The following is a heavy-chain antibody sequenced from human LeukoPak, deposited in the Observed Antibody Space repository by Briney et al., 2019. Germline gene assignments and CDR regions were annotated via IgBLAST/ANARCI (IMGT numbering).Heavy chain of an antibody. CDR1: GFTFSSYA. J-gene: IGHJ4*02. V-gene: IGHV3-30*04. D-gene: IGHD1-26*01. CDR2: ISYDGSNK. Sequence: GGSLRLSCAASGFTFSSYAMHWVRQAPGKGLEWVAVISYDGSNKYYADSVKGRFTISRDNSKNTLYLQMNSLRAEDTAVYYCARESVGATWAFDYWGQGTLVTVSS. CDR3: ARESVGATWAFDY.